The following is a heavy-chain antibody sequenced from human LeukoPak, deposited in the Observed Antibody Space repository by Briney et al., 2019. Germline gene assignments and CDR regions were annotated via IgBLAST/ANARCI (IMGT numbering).Heavy chain of an antibody. CDR2: ISGSSSLI. J-gene: IGHJ4*02. D-gene: IGHD3-22*01. CDR1: GFTFRLFS. CDR3: VRGDRRDY. Sequence: GGSLRLSCVGSGFTFRLFSLTWVRQAPGKGLEYLASISGSSSLIYYADSVKGRFTISRDNAMNSVYLQMNALRVDDTAVYFCVRGDRRDYWGQGTLDTVSS. V-gene: IGHV3-21*06.